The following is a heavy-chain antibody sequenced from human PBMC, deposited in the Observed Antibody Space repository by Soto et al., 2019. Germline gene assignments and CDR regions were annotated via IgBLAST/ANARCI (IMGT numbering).Heavy chain of an antibody. CDR3: ARGRVVRGVMVPRGGMDV. Sequence: GSLRLSCAASGFTVSSNYMSWVRQAPGKGLEWVSVIYSGGSTYYADSVKGRFTISRDNSKNTLYLQMNSLRAEDTAVYYCARGRVVRGVMVPRGGMDVWGQGTTVTVSS. V-gene: IGHV3-53*01. CDR2: IYSGGST. D-gene: IGHD3-10*01. CDR1: GFTVSSNY. J-gene: IGHJ6*02.